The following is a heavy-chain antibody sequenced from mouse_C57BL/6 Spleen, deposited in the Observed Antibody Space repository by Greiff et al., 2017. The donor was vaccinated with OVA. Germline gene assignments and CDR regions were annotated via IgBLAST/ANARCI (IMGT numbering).Heavy chain of an antibody. CDR3: TGGNTWFAY. CDR1: GFTFSSYA. J-gene: IGHJ3*01. CDR2: ISSGGDYI. D-gene: IGHD2-1*01. V-gene: IGHV5-9-1*02. Sequence: EVKLQESGEGLVKPGGSLKLSCAASGFTFSSYAMSWVRQTPEKRLEWVAYISSGGDYIYYADTVKGRFTISRDNARNTLYLQMSSLKSEDTAMYYCTGGNTWFAYWGQGTLVTVSA.